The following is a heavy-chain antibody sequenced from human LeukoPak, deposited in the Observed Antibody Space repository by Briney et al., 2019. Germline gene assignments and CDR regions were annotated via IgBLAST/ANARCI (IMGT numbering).Heavy chain of an antibody. CDR1: GYTFTSHY. CDR2: INPSDGST. D-gene: IGHD6-19*01. Sequence: ASVKVSCKASGYTFTSHYVHWVRQAPGQGLEWVGRINPSDGSTSYAQKFQGRVPMTWDTATDTVYMELSSLRSEDTAMYYCARDLGIGWYMFDYWGQGTLVTVSS. V-gene: IGHV1-46*01. J-gene: IGHJ4*02. CDR3: ARDLGIGWYMFDY.